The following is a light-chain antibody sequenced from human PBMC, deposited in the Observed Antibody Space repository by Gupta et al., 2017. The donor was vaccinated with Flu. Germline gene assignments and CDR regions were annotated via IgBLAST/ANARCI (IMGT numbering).Light chain of an antibody. CDR3: GTWDNSRSAWV. CDR2: DNN. Sequence: QSVLTQPPSVSAAPGQRVTISCSGGSSNIANNFVSWYQHLPGTGPKVLIYDNNKRPSGIPDRFSGSKSGTSATLGITGLQTGDEADYYCGTWDNSRSAWVFGGGTKLTVL. V-gene: IGLV1-51*01. CDR1: SSNIANNF. J-gene: IGLJ3*02.